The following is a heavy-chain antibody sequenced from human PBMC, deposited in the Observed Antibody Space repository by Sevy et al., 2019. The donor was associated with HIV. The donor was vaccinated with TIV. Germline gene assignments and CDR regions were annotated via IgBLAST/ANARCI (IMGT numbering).Heavy chain of an antibody. CDR1: GFTFSSYW. Sequence: GGSLRLSCAASGFTFSSYWMSWVRQAPGKGLEWVANIKQDGSEKYYVDSVKGRFTISRDNAKNSLYLQMNSLRAEDXXXXXXAXXXXXXXXXSCSDAFDIWGQGTMVTVSS. CDR3: AXXXXXXXXXSCSDAFDI. J-gene: IGHJ3*02. V-gene: IGHV3-7*01. D-gene: IGHD2-2*01. CDR2: IKQDGSEK.